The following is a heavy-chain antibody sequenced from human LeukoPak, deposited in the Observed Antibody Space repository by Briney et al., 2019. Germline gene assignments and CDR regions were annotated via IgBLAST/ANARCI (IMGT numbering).Heavy chain of an antibody. Sequence: SETLSLTCTVSGGSISSGSYYWSWIRQPAGKGLEWIGRIYTSGSTNYNPSLKSRVTISVDTSKNQFSLKLSSVTAADTAVYYCARGNSNWGQGTLVTVSS. CDR2: IYTSGST. CDR3: ARGNSN. CDR1: GGSISSGSYY. V-gene: IGHV4-61*02. D-gene: IGHD6-13*01. J-gene: IGHJ4*02.